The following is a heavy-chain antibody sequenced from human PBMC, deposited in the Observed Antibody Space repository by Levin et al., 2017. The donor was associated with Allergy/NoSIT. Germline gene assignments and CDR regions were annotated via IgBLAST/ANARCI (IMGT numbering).Heavy chain of an antibody. J-gene: IGHJ4*02. CDR2: ISHDGDSK. D-gene: IGHD2-15*01. V-gene: IGHV3-30-3*01. CDR3: GREGGSSGRCGMFDY. CDR1: GFTFSTSV. Sequence: TGGSLRLSCAASGFTFSTSVMHWVRQAPGEGLEWVAGISHDGDSKHYADSAKGRFTISRDNSKSTLDLHVSGLRPEDTAVYYCGREGGSSGRCGMFDYWGLGTLVTVSS.